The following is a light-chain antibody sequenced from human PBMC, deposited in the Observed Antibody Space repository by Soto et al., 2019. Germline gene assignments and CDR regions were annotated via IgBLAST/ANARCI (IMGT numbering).Light chain of an antibody. CDR2: YDS. Sequence: SYELTQPPSVSVAPGKTARITCGGNDIGSKSVHWYQQKPGQAPVLVIYYDSDRPSGIPERFSGSNSGNTATLTISWVEAGDEAGYYCQVWDSSSDHVVFGGGTKLTVL. J-gene: IGLJ2*01. CDR3: QVWDSSSDHVV. V-gene: IGLV3-21*04. CDR1: DIGSKS.